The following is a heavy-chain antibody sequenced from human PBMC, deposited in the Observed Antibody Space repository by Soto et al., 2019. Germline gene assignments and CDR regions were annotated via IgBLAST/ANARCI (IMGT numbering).Heavy chain of an antibody. V-gene: IGHV4-39*02. CDR1: GGSISSSSYY. D-gene: IGHD6-13*01. CDR3: AREPIAAYYYYYGMDV. J-gene: IGHJ6*02. CDR2: IYYSGST. Sequence: PSETLSLTCTVSGGSISSSSYYWGWIRQPPGKGLEWIGSIYYSGSTYYNPSLKSRVTISVDTSKNQFSLKLSSVTAADTAVYYCAREPIAAYYYYYGMDVWGQGTTVTVS.